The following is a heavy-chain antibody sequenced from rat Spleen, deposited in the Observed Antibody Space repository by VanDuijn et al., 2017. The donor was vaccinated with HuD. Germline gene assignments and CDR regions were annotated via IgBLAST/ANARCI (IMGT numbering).Heavy chain of an antibody. D-gene: IGHD1-4*01. CDR1: GFTFNRYW. V-gene: IGHV5-58*01. J-gene: IGHJ3*01. CDR3: TRGDYPGITNAY. CDR2: IDTDGSRT. Sequence: EVQLVETGGGLVQPGRSLKLSCVASGFTFNRYWMYWVRQAPGKGLEWVSSIDTDGSRTYYPDSVRGRFTISRDNAENTAYLQMNSLWSEDTATYYCTRGDYPGITNAYWGQGTLVTVSS.